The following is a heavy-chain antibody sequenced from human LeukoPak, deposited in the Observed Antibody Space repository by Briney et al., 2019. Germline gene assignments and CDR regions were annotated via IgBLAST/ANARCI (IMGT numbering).Heavy chain of an antibody. CDR2: ISSSSSYI. J-gene: IGHJ5*02. CDR3: AREPRQIAAAKINWFNP. D-gene: IGHD6-13*01. V-gene: IGHV3-21*01. Sequence: GGSLRLSCAASGFTFSSYSMNWVRQAPGKGLEWVPSISSSSSYIYYADSVKGRFTISRDNAKNSLYLQMNSLRAEDTAVYYCAREPRQIAAAKINWFNPWGQGTLVTVSS. CDR1: GFTFSSYS.